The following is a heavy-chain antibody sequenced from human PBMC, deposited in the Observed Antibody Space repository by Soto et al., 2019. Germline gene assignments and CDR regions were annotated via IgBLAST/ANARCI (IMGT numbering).Heavy chain of an antibody. Sequence: PGESLKISCKGSGYSFTSYWIGWVRQMPGKGLEWMGIIYPGDSDTRYSPSFQGQVTISADKSISTAYLQWSSLKASDTAMYYCARGYCSSTSCYHYGMDVWGQGTTVTVSS. CDR1: GYSFTSYW. CDR2: IYPGDSDT. D-gene: IGHD2-2*01. J-gene: IGHJ6*02. V-gene: IGHV5-51*01. CDR3: ARGYCSSTSCYHYGMDV.